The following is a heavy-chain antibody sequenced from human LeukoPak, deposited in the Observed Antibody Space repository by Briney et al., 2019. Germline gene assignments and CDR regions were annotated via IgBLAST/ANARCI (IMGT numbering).Heavy chain of an antibody. CDR1: GFDFGDSV. D-gene: IGHD4-17*01. Sequence: GGSLRLSCAASGFDFGDSVMHWVRQAPGKGLEWVAVISYDGSNKYYADSVKGRFTISRDNSKNTLYLQMNSLRAEDTAVYYCAKDGSEYGDHPDYYYYGMDVWGQGTTVTVSS. CDR3: AKDGSEYGDHPDYYYYGMDV. J-gene: IGHJ6*02. V-gene: IGHV3-30*18. CDR2: ISYDGSNK.